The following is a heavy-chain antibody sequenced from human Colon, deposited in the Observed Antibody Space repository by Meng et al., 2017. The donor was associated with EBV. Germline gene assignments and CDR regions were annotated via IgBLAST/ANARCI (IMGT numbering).Heavy chain of an antibody. J-gene: IGHJ4*02. V-gene: IGHV4-39*01. CDR1: GGSLDNSDYC. Sequence: HRPLQEAGPGLVKPPETLSLTCTVSGGSLDNSDYCWDWFRQPPGKGLEWIGSVRYSGTAYYNPSLTSRVTISVDTSKNQFSLNLSSLTAADTAVYYCARHVYGDSYGFWGQGTLVTVSS. CDR3: ARHVYGDSYGF. CDR2: VRYSGTA. D-gene: IGHD4-17*01.